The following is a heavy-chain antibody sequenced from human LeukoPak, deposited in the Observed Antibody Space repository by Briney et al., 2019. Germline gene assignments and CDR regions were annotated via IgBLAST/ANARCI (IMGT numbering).Heavy chain of an antibody. CDR2: ISGSGANT. V-gene: IGHV3-23*01. CDR1: GFTFSSYA. D-gene: IGHD1-26*01. J-gene: IGHJ5*02. Sequence: GGSLRLSCAASGFTFSSYAMGWVRQAPGKGLEWVSAISGSGANTYYADSVKGRFTISRDNSKNTLSLQMNTLRTDDTAVYYCAKDSGSYSRWFDPWGQGTLVTVSS. CDR3: AKDSGSYSRWFDP.